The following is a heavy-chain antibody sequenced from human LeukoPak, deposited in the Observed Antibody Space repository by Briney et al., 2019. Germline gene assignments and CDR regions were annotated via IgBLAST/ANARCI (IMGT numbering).Heavy chain of an antibody. J-gene: IGHJ4*02. CDR1: GYTFSRYG. CDR2: ISDTGDST. Sequence: GGSLRLSCAASGYTFSRYGMTWVRQAPGKGLEWVSTISDTGDSTYYADSVKGRFTISRDNSENTLYLQMNGLRAEDTAIYFCATGAYCDHWGQGTLVTVSS. V-gene: IGHV3-23*01. CDR3: ATGAYCDH.